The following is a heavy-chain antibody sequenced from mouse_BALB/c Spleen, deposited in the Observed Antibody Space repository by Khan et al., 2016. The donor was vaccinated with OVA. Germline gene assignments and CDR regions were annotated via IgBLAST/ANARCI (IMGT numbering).Heavy chain of an antibody. J-gene: IGHJ4*01. Sequence: VQLKESGAELVRSGASVKLSCTASGFNFKDYYMHWVMQRPEQGLEWIGWIDPENGDTEYAPKFQGKATMTADTSSNTAYLQLSSLTSEDTAVYYCYSGIYSDWGQGTSVTVSS. D-gene: IGHD1-1*01. CDR2: IDPENGDT. CDR3: YSGIYSD. V-gene: IGHV14-4*02. CDR1: GFNFKDYY.